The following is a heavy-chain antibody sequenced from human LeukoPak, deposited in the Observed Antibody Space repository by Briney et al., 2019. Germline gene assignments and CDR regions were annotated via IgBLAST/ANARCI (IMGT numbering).Heavy chain of an antibody. Sequence: GASVKVSCKASGYTFSGYYMHWVRQAPGQGLEWMGWINPNSGGTNYAQKFQGRVTMTRDTSISTAYMELSRLRSEDTAVYYCASSSITFGGVIAYFDYWGQGTLVTVSS. V-gene: IGHV1-2*02. J-gene: IGHJ4*02. CDR3: ASSSITFGGVIAYFDY. CDR2: INPNSGGT. CDR1: GYTFSGYY. D-gene: IGHD3-16*02.